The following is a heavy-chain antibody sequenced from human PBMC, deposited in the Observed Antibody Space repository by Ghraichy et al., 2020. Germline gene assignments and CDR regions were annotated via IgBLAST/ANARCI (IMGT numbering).Heavy chain of an antibody. CDR2: ISSGGTYI. V-gene: IGHV3-21*01. J-gene: IGHJ6*02. CDR3: VSDIMTKMAGSDDFLYNGMDV. Sequence: GGSLRLSCAASGFGFSLYSMNWVRQAPGKGLEWVASISSGGTYIFYADSVEGRFTISRDNAKKSLYLQMSSLRVEDTAVYYCVSDIMTKMAGSDDFLYNGMDVWGQGTSVVVSS. CDR1: GFGFSLYS. D-gene: IGHD3-9*01.